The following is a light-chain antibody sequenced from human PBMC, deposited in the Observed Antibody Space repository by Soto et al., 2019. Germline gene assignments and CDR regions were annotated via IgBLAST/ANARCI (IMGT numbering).Light chain of an antibody. V-gene: IGLV2-14*01. CDR1: SSDVGVSNY. Sequence: QSALTQPASVSGSPGQSITISCTGTSSDVGVSNYVSWYQQHPGKAPKLMIYDVNSRPSGVSNRFSGSKSGNTASLTISGLQAEDEADYYCCSYTSGSTLVFGTGTQLTVL. CDR2: DVN. CDR3: CSYTSGSTLV. J-gene: IGLJ1*01.